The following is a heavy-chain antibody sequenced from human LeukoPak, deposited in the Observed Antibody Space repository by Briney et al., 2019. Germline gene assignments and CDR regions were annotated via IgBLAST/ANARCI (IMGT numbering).Heavy chain of an antibody. V-gene: IGHV1-69*05. D-gene: IGHD3-9*01. CDR1: GGTFNSYA. Sequence: WASVKVSCKAPGGTFNSYAISWVRQAPGQGLEWMGGITPVFGTPNYTQTFQGRITISTDESTSTAYMELRSLRSDDSAVYYCARGNFDFLAAYVPYYFDQWGQGTLVTVTS. CDR3: ARGNFDFLAAYVPYYFDQ. CDR2: ITPVFGTP. J-gene: IGHJ4*02.